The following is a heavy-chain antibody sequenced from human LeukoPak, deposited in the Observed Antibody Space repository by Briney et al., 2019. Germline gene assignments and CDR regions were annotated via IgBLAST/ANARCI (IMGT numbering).Heavy chain of an antibody. CDR3: TTSQVADTIY. Sequence: GGSLRLSCAASGFTVSSNYMSWVRQAPGKGLEWVGHIRTKADTYATAYVASVKGRFTISRDDSKNTAYLQMNSLTTEDTAVYYCTTSQVADTIYWGQGTLVTVSS. CDR1: GFTVSSNY. D-gene: IGHD6-19*01. V-gene: IGHV3-73*01. CDR2: IRTKADTYAT. J-gene: IGHJ4*02.